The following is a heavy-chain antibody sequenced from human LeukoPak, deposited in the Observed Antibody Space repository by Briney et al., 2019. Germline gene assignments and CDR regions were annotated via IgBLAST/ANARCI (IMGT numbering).Heavy chain of an antibody. V-gene: IGHV4-39*07. D-gene: IGHD3-10*01. J-gene: IGHJ4*02. CDR1: GGSMIRTDYY. CDR2: VYHSGTT. CDR3: ARNTVERSGIYYNDY. Sequence: SETLSLTCTVSGGSMIRTDYYWGWIRQPPGKGLEWIGSVYHSGTTYFNPSLESRVSVFVDTSKNQFSLKLSSVTAADTAVYYCARNTVERSGIYYNDYWGQGTLVTVSS.